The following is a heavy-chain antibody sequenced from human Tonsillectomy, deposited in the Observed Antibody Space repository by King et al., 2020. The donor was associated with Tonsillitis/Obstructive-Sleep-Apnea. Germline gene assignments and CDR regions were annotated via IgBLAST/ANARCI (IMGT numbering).Heavy chain of an antibody. CDR3: AKLFPLYYDSSGYFDY. CDR1: GFTFSSYA. D-gene: IGHD3-22*01. CDR2: ISGSGGST. J-gene: IGHJ4*02. V-gene: IGHV3-23*04. Sequence: VQLVESGGGLVQPGGSLRLSCAASGFTFSSYAMSWVRQAPGKGLEWVSAISGSGGSTYYADSVKGRFTISRDNSKNTLYLQMNSLRAEDTAVYYCAKLFPLYYDSSGYFDYWGQGTLVTVSS.